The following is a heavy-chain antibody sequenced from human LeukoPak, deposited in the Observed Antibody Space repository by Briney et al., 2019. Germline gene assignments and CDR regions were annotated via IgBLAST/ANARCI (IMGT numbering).Heavy chain of an antibody. CDR3: ARDEGSSWQIYDAFDI. CDR1: GFTLRGYG. J-gene: IGHJ3*02. V-gene: IGHV3-30*19. CDR2: ISNDGNNK. D-gene: IGHD6-13*01. Sequence: GGSLRLPCAASGFTLRGYGMHWVRQAPGKGLEWVAIISNDGNNKDYADSVKGRFTISRDNSKNTLYLQMNSLRAEDTAVYYCARDEGSSWQIYDAFDIWGQGTMVTVSS.